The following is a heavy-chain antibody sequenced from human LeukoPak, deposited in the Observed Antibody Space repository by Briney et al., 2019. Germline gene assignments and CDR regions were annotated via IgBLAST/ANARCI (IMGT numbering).Heavy chain of an antibody. D-gene: IGHD2-21*02. J-gene: IGHJ6*03. CDR2: TYYRSKWYN. V-gene: IGHV6-1*01. CDR3: ARGLRHIVVVTAIQSSYYYMDV. Sequence: SQTLSLTCAISGDSVASNSAAWNWIRQSPSRGLEWLGRTYYRSKWYNDYAVSVKSRITINPDTSKNQFSLQLNSVTPEDTAVYYCARGLRHIVVVTAIQSSYYYMDVWGKGTTVTVSS. CDR1: GDSVASNSAA.